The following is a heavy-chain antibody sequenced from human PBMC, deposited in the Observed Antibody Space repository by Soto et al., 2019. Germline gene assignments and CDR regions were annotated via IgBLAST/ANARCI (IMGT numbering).Heavy chain of an antibody. Sequence: GGSLRLSCAASGFTFSSYGMHWVRQAPGKGLEWVAVIWYGGSNKYYADSVKGRFTISRDNSKNTLYLQMNSLRAEGTAVYYCARDTNTSGSSSSRTQTYYYYYYGMDVWGQGTTVTVSS. CDR3: ARDTNTSGSSSSRTQTYYYYYYGMDV. V-gene: IGHV3-33*01. CDR2: IWYGGSNK. CDR1: GFTFSSYG. D-gene: IGHD6-6*01. J-gene: IGHJ6*02.